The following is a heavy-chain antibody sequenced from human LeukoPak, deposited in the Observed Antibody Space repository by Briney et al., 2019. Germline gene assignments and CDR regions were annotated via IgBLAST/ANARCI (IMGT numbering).Heavy chain of an antibody. CDR3: ARDQLKVGRYYDPH. D-gene: IGHD3-22*01. J-gene: IGHJ1*01. V-gene: IGHV4-34*01. CDR1: GGTFSGYY. Sequence: SETLSLTCAVYGGTFSGYYWSWIRQPPGKRLEWVGESNDSGGTNYNPSLKSRDTISVDTSKNQFSLKLSSVTAADTAVYYCARDQLKVGRYYDPHWGQGTLVTVSS. CDR2: SNDSGGT.